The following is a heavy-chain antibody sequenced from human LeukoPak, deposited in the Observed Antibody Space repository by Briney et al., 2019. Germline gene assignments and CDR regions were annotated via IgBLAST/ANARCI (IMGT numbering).Heavy chain of an antibody. CDR2: IDPSSYYI. V-gene: IGHV3-21*01. CDR1: GFTFSSYS. CDR3: ARVSGRLERQSDLDF. Sequence: GGSLRLSCAASGFTFSSYSMNWVRQAPGKGLEWVSTIDPSSYYIYYGDSVKGRSAISRDNAKNSLYLQINSLRAEDTAVYYCARVSGRLERQSDLDFWGQGTLVTVSS. D-gene: IGHD1-1*01. J-gene: IGHJ4*02.